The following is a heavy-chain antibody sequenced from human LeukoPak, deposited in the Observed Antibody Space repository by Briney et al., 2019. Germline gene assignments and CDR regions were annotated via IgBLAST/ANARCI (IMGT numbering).Heavy chain of an antibody. Sequence: SETLSLTCTVSGGSISSYYWSWIRQPPGKGLEWMGYIYYSGSTNYNPSLKSRVTISVGTSKNQFSLKLSSVTAADTAVYYCASLSRWELQYFDYWGQGTLVTVSS. CDR3: ASLSRWELQYFDY. J-gene: IGHJ4*02. D-gene: IGHD1-26*01. V-gene: IGHV4-59*01. CDR1: GGSISSYY. CDR2: IYYSGST.